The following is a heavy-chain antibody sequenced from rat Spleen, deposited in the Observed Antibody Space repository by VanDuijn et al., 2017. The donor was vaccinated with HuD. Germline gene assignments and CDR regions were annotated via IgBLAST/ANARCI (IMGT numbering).Heavy chain of an antibody. D-gene: IGHD1-5*01. CDR1: GFTFSDYY. V-gene: IGHV5-29*01. CDR3: ARLRYNPFDY. CDR2: ISSDGRRN. Sequence: EVQLVESDGGLVQPGRSLKLSCAASGFTFSDYYMAWVRQAPTKGLEWVATISSDGRRNYYRDSVKGRFTISRDNAKSILYLQMDSLRSEDTATYYCARLRYNPFDYWGQGVMVTVSS. J-gene: IGHJ2*01.